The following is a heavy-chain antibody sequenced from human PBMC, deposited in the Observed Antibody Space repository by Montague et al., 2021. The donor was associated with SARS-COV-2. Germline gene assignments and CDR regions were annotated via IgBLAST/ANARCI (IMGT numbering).Heavy chain of an antibody. CDR1: GDSVISDKYY. CDR2: IYDSGST. CDR3: VKGSGYP. Sequence: SETRSLTCTVTGDSVISDKYYWSWIRQPPGKGLEWIGIIYDSGSTSYNPSLNSRVTITIDTSKNQFSLNLMSVTPADTAVYYCVKGSGYPWGQGTLVTVSS. J-gene: IGHJ5*02. D-gene: IGHD3-22*01. V-gene: IGHV4-61*01.